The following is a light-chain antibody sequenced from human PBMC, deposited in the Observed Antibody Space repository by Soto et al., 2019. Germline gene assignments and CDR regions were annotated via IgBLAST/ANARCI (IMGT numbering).Light chain of an antibody. V-gene: IGKV3-15*01. J-gene: IGKJ4*01. CDR2: GAS. CDR1: KSVSNN. Sequence: EIVLTQSPVTLSVSQGERATLSCRASKSVSNNLAWYQQKAGQAPRLLIYGASARATGIPARFSGSGSGTEFILTISSLQSEDFAVYYCQQYNEWPLTFGGGTRVEIK. CDR3: QQYNEWPLT.